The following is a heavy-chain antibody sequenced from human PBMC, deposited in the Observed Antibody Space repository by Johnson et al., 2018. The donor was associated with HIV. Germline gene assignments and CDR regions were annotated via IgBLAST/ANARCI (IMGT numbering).Heavy chain of an antibody. V-gene: IGHV3-7*05. CDR1: GFTFSSYW. CDR3: ARDFGLEWELDGAFDI. Sequence: VQLVESGGGLVQPGGSLRLSCAASGFTFSSYWMSWVRQAPGKGLEWVANIKQDGSEKYYVDSVKGRFTISRDNAKNSLYLQMNSLRAEDTALYYCARDFGLEWELDGAFDIWGQGTMVTVSS. CDR2: IKQDGSEK. J-gene: IGHJ3*02. D-gene: IGHD1-26*01.